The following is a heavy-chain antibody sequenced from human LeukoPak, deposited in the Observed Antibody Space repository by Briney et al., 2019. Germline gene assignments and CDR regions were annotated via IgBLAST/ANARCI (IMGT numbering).Heavy chain of an antibody. J-gene: IGHJ4*02. V-gene: IGHV4-38-2*02. CDR3: ARVQYSSSWYQIIGPSQPYFDY. Sequence: SETLSLTCTVSGYSISSGYYWGWIRQPPGKGLEWIGSIYHSGSTYYNPSLKSRVTISVDTSKNQFSLKLSSVTAADTAVYYCARVQYSSSWYQIIGPSQPYFDYWGQGTLVTVSS. CDR1: GYSISSGYY. D-gene: IGHD6-13*01. CDR2: IYHSGST.